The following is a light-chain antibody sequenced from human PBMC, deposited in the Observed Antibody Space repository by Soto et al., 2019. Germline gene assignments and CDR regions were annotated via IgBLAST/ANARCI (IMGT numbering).Light chain of an antibody. V-gene: IGKV3-11*01. Sequence: EIVLTQSPATLSLSPGERATLSCRASQSVSSYLAWYPQKPGQAPRLLIYDASNRTTGIPARFSGSGSGTDCTITISSLEPEDFAVYYCQQRSNWLTFGGGTKVEIK. CDR3: QQRSNWLT. J-gene: IGKJ4*01. CDR1: QSVSSY. CDR2: DAS.